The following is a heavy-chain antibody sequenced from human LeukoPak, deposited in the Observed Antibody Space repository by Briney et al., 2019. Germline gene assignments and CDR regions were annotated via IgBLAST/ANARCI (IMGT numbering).Heavy chain of an antibody. J-gene: IGHJ6*04. D-gene: IGHD3-10*01. V-gene: IGHV3-11*06. CDR3: AREVRSYGMDV. Sequence: GGSLRLSCAASGFTFSDYYMSWIRQAPGKRLEWVSYISSSSSYTNYADSVKGRFTISRDNAKNSLYLQMNSLRAEDTAVYYCAREVRSYGMDVWGKGTTVTVSS. CDR1: GFTFSDYY. CDR2: ISSSSSYT.